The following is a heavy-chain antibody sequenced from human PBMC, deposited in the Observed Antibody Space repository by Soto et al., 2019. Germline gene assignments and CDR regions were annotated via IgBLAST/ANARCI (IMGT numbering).Heavy chain of an antibody. V-gene: IGHV1-46*03. CDR3: DREQVVRPGGGGTEPLDI. CDR2: INPNGGST. CDR1: GYSFTSQY. Sequence: QVQLVQSGAEVKKPGASVKISCEASGYSFTSQYVHWVRQAPGQGLEWMGIINPNGGSTTYAQKLQGEVPMTRETAAGTVFMGLGTPTSEDTAVYYWDREQVVRPGGGGTEPLDIWGQGTMVTVAS. J-gene: IGHJ3*02. D-gene: IGHD6-13*01.